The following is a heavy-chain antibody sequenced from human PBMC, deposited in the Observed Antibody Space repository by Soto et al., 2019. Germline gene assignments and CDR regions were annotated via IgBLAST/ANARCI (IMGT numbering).Heavy chain of an antibody. CDR3: ARDVGHYYDGSGYKIFFDY. Sequence: QVQLVQSGAEVKKPGASVKVSCKVSGYTFTNYGISWVRQTPGQGLEWMGWLSSFDGSTNYAQKLQGRVTMTTDISTTTADMDLRSLRSDDTAVYYCARDVGHYYDGSGYKIFFDYWGQGTLVTISS. J-gene: IGHJ4*02. D-gene: IGHD3-22*01. CDR2: LSSFDGST. V-gene: IGHV1-18*01. CDR1: GYTFTNYG.